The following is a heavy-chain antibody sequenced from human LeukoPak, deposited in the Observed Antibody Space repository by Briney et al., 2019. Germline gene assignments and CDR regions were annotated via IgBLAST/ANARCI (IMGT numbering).Heavy chain of an antibody. V-gene: IGHV3-7*03. D-gene: IGHD2-2*01. Sequence: GGSLKLSCAASGFTFSSYWMSWVRPAPGKGPEWVANIKQDGREKYYVGSVKGRFTITRDNAKNSLYLQMNSLRAEDTAVYYCARGADIVVVPAATVVDAFDIWGQGTMVTVSS. CDR3: ARGADIVVVPAATVVDAFDI. CDR1: GFTFSSYW. CDR2: IKQDGREK. J-gene: IGHJ3*02.